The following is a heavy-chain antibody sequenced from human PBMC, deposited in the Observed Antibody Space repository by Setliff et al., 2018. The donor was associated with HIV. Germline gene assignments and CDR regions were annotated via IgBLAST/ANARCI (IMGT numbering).Heavy chain of an antibody. CDR3: ARIPNHSSGFDY. J-gene: IGHJ4*02. Sequence: KVSCKASGGTFRSHEISWVRQAPGQGLEWMGGIVPILNTGNYAPKFQGRVTITADESTTTAYMELSSLRSEDTAVYYCARIPNHSSGFDYWGQGTPVTVSS. V-gene: IGHV1-69*01. D-gene: IGHD3-22*01. CDR1: GGTFRSHE. CDR2: IVPILNTG.